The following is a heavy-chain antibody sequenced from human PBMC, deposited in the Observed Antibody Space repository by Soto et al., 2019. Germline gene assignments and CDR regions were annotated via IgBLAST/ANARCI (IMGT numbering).Heavy chain of an antibody. CDR2: TYYRSKWYN. CDR1: GDSVSSNSAA. V-gene: IGHV6-1*01. CDR3: TRVYYCGSHKSAIRGMDV. J-gene: IGHJ6*02. Sequence: SQTPSLTPAISGDSVSSNSAAWKWIRQSRSRGLEWLGRTYYRSKWYNDYAVSVKSRITINPDTSKNQFSLQLNSVTPEDTAVYYYTRVYYCGSHKSAIRGMDVWGQGTTVTVSS. D-gene: IGHD3-10*01.